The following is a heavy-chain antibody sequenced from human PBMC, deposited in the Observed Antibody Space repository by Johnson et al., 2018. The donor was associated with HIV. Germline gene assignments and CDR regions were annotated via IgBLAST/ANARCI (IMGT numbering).Heavy chain of an antibody. CDR1: GFTVSSNE. CDR3: AKVSGYYDSLSAGWAFDI. V-gene: IGHV3-38-3*01. D-gene: IGHD3-22*01. Sequence: MLLVESRGVLVQPGGSLRLSCAASGFTVSSNEMSWVRQAPGKGLEWVSSISGGSTYYADSRKGRFNISRDNSKNTLYLQMNSLRAEDTAVYYCAKVSGYYDSLSAGWAFDIWGQGTMVTVSS. J-gene: IGHJ3*02. CDR2: ISGGST.